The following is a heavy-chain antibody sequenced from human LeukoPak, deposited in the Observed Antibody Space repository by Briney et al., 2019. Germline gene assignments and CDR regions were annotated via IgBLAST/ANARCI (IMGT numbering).Heavy chain of an antibody. J-gene: IGHJ3*01. CDR2: IGSNDDDT. V-gene: IGHV3-23*01. CDR1: GFTFASYA. D-gene: IGHD2-2*01. Sequence: GGFLRLSCAASGFTFASYAMSWVRQAPGKGLEWVSAIGSNDDDTYYADSVKGRFTISRDNSKNTLYLQMNSLRAEDTAMYYCAKRYCSSATCYWVAFDVWGQGTMVTVSS. CDR3: AKRYCSSATCYWVAFDV.